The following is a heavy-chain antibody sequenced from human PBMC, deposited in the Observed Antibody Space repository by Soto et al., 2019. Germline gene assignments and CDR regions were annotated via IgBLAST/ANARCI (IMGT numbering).Heavy chain of an antibody. D-gene: IGHD2-2*01. CDR3: ARAVYCSSTSCSNNWFDP. V-gene: IGHV4-31*03. Sequence: QVQLQESGPGLVKPSQTLSLTCTVSGGSISSGGYYWSWIRQHPGKGLEWIGYIYYSGSTYYNPSRKSRVTISIDTSKNQFSLKLSSVTAADTAVYYCARAVYCSSTSCSNNWFDPWGQGTLVTVSS. CDR1: GGSISSGGYY. J-gene: IGHJ5*02. CDR2: IYYSGST.